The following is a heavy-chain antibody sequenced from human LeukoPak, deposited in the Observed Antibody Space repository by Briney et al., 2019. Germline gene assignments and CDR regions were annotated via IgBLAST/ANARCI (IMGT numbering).Heavy chain of an antibody. Sequence: ASVKVSCKASGYTFTSYYMHWVRQAPGQGLEWMGIINPSGGSTSYAQKFQGRVTMTRDTSTSTVYMELSSLRSEDTAVYYCARSRITMVRGVIPYYFDCWGQGTLVTVSS. J-gene: IGHJ4*02. CDR2: INPSGGST. D-gene: IGHD3-10*01. V-gene: IGHV1-46*01. CDR3: ARSRITMVRGVIPYYFDC. CDR1: GYTFTSYY.